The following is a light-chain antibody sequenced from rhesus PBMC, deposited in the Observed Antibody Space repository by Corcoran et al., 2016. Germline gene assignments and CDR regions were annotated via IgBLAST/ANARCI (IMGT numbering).Light chain of an antibody. CDR3: QQYYSYPPT. Sequence: DIQMTQSPSSLSASVGDTVTITCRASQSFSSRLAWYQQKPGKAPRLLIDSGSSLQSGVPSRFICSKTGTDFKLTISRLQPEDIASDYCQQYYSYPPTFGQGTKVEIK. J-gene: IGKJ1*01. V-gene: IGKV1-46*01. CDR1: QSFSSR. CDR2: SGS.